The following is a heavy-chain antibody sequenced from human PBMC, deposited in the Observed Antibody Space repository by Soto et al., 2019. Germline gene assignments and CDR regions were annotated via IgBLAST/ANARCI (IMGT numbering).Heavy chain of an antibody. CDR1: GYTFTGYV. Sequence: QVQLVQSGTEVKKPGASVKVSCKASGYTFTGYVLQWVRQAPGQGLEWLGGINANGGGTKYAQKFQDRVTLTMDKSTSTIYMERTRLKPDGTAIYFCARARSRQSDGDYWGQGTLVTVSS. D-gene: IGHD6-6*01. J-gene: IGHJ4*01. CDR2: INANGGGT. CDR3: ARARSRQSDGDY. V-gene: IGHV1-2*02.